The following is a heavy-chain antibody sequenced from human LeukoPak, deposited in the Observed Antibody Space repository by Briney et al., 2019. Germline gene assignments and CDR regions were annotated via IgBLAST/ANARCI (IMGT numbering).Heavy chain of an antibody. CDR3: ARDYGSGSYRYYFDY. V-gene: IGHV1-2*02. Sequence: ASVKVSCKASGYTFTGYYMHWVRQAPGQGLEWMGWINPNSGGTNYAQKFQGRVTMTRDTSTSTVYMELSSLRSEDTAVYYCARDYGSGSYRYYFDYWGQGTLVTVSS. J-gene: IGHJ4*02. CDR2: INPNSGGT. CDR1: GYTFTGYY. D-gene: IGHD3-10*01.